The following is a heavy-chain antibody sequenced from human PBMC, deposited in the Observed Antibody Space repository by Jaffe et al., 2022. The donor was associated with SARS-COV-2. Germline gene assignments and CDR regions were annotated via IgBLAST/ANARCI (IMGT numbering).Heavy chain of an antibody. CDR2: TSYDGRTK. V-gene: IGHV3-30*18. CDR1: GFTFSSFG. J-gene: IGHJ6*02. D-gene: IGHD6-19*01. Sequence: QVQLVQSGGGVVQPGKSLRLSCAASGFTFSSFGMHWVRQAPGKGLEWVACTSYDGRTKFYVDSVKGRFTISRDNSKNTLYLQMNSLRPDDTAIYYCAKDFQWLPYYGLDVWGQGTTVTVSS. CDR3: AKDFQWLPYYGLDV.